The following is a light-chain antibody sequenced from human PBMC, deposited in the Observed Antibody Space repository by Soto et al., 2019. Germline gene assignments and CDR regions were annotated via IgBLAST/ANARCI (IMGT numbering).Light chain of an antibody. Sequence: QSALTQPRSVSGSPGQSVTISCTGTSSDVGAYNYVSWYQQHPGKAPKVMIYDVSKRPSGFPDRFSGSKSGTTASLTISGLQADDEADYYCCSYAGSYNYVFGSGTKLTVL. CDR1: SSDVGAYNY. V-gene: IGLV2-11*01. CDR3: CSYAGSYNYV. J-gene: IGLJ1*01. CDR2: DVS.